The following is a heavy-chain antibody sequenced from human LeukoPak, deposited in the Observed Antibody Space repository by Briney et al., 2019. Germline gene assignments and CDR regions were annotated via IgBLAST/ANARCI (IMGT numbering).Heavy chain of an antibody. Sequence: PGGSLRLSCLTSGFTFSTNAMSWVRQAPGKGREWISGISGSGASTYYADSVTGRFTISRDNSRNTLYLQMNSLRGDDTAVYYCAKDVGKWESLHFFDYWGQGTLVTVSS. CDR1: GFTFSTNA. CDR3: AKDVGKWESLHFFDY. J-gene: IGHJ4*02. CDR2: ISGSGAST. V-gene: IGHV3-23*01. D-gene: IGHD1-26*01.